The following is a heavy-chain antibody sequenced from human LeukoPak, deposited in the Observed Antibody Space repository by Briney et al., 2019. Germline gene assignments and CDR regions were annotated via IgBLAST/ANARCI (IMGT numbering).Heavy chain of an antibody. CDR1: GFAFSNYD. CDR2: INTAADT. D-gene: IGHD6-19*01. Sequence: GGSLRLSCAASGFAFSNYDMLWVRQATGKGLEWVSAINTAADTYYPDSVKGRFTISRENAKSSLYLQMNSLRVGDTAVYYCVRAPPGTGWLIDHWGQGTLVTVSS. CDR3: VRAPPGTGWLIDH. V-gene: IGHV3-13*04. J-gene: IGHJ4*02.